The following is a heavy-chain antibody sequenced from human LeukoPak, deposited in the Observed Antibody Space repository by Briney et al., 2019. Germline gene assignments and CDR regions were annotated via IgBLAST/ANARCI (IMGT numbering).Heavy chain of an antibody. D-gene: IGHD1-26*01. CDR3: ARIQWELTDDAFDI. CDR1: GFTFSSYS. Sequence: TGGSLRLSCAASGFTFSSYSMNWVRQAPGKGLEWVSYISSSSYTIYYADSVKGRFTISRDNAKNSLYLQMNSLRAEDTAVYYCARIQWELTDDAFDIWGQGTMVTVSS. CDR2: ISSSSYTI. J-gene: IGHJ3*02. V-gene: IGHV3-48*04.